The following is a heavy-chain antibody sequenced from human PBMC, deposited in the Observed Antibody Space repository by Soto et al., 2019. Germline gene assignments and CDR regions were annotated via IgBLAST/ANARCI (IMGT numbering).Heavy chain of an antibody. CDR1: GFTFSSFG. CDR2: ISYDGSDT. D-gene: IGHD3-16*01. Sequence: EQLAESGGGVVQSGRSLRLSCEASGFTFSSFGMHWVRQAPGKGLEWVAVISYDGSDTYFADSVKGRFTISRDNSKKTVYLKMNSLRVEDTAVYYCVKDIHFLGIWYFDLWGRGSLGSVSS. V-gene: IGHV3-30*18. CDR3: VKDIHFLGIWYFDL. J-gene: IGHJ2*01.